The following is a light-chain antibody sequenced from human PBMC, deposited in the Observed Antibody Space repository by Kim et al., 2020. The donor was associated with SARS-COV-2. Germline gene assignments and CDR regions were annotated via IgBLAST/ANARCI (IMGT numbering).Light chain of an antibody. CDR1: NIGSKS. CDR2: YDS. J-gene: IGLJ3*02. CDR3: QVWDNGSDHWV. V-gene: IGLV3-21*04. Sequence: APGKTARLSCEGKNIGSKSLHWYQQKPGQAPILVIYYDSDRPSGIPERFSGSNSGNTATLTISSVEAGDEADYYCQVWDNGSDHWVFGGGTKATVL.